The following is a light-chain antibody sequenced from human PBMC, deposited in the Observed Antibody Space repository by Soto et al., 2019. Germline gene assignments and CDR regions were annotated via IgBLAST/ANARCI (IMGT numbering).Light chain of an antibody. CDR3: QHYNSYSQT. CDR2: KAS. J-gene: IGKJ1*01. Sequence: DIQMTQSPSTLSASVGDRVTITCRASQSISSWLAWYQQKPGKAPKLLIYKASTLESGVPSRFSGSGSGTEFTLTISSLQPDDSATYYCQHYNSYSQTFGQGTKVEIK. V-gene: IGKV1-5*03. CDR1: QSISSW.